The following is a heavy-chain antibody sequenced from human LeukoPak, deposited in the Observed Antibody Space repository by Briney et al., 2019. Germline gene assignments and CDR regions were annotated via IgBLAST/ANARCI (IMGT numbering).Heavy chain of an antibody. CDR1: GYTFTSYG. J-gene: IGHJ6*03. Sequence: GASVTVSCTASGYTFTSYGISWVRQAPGQGLEWMGWISAYNGNTNYAQKLQGRVTMTTDTPTSTAYMELRSLRSDDTAVYYCARRPPTWAYYMDVWGKGTTVTVSS. CDR2: ISAYNGNT. D-gene: IGHD6-6*01. V-gene: IGHV1-18*01. CDR3: ARRPPTWAYYMDV.